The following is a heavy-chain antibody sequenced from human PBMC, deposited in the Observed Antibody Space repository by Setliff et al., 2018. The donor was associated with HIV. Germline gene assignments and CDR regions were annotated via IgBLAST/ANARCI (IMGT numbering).Heavy chain of an antibody. J-gene: IGHJ3*02. Sequence: GASVKVSCKTSGYTFINYGIHWVRQAPGQGLEWMGWIGPYNGRTEYAQEFQGRVSLTIDTSASTAYMELRSLRSDDTAVYFCAREPPEVTITTHKLDIWGQGTLVTVSS. CDR1: GYTFINYG. CDR3: AREPPEVTITTHKLDI. V-gene: IGHV1-18*01. CDR2: IGPYNGRT. D-gene: IGHD1-1*01.